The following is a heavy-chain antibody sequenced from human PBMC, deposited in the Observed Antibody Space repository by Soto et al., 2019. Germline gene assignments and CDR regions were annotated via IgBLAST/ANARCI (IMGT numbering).Heavy chain of an antibody. CDR3: TTLDLGYCSSTSCYDAFDI. CDR1: GFTFSNAW. V-gene: IGHV3-15*01. Sequence: GGSLRLSCAASGFTFSNAWMSWVRQAPGKGLEWVGRIKSKTDGGTTDYAAPVKGRFTISRDDSKNTLYLQMNSLKTEVTAVYYCTTLDLGYCSSTSCYDAFDIWGQGTMVTVSS. J-gene: IGHJ3*02. D-gene: IGHD2-2*01. CDR2: IKSKTDGGTT.